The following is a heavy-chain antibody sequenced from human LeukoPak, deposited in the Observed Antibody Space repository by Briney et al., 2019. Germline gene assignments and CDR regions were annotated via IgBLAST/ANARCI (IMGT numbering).Heavy chain of an antibody. V-gene: IGHV4-59*01. CDR1: GGSFDSAH. J-gene: IGHJ5*02. D-gene: IGHD1-1*01. CDR2: IFHSGST. CDR3: ARGQLRWSP. Sequence: SETLSLTCAVSGGSFDSAHWSWIRQPPGKGLEWIGCIFHSGSTNYNPSLSGRVTISVDTSKNQFSLKLTSVTAADTAVCYCARGQLRWSPWSQGTLVTVSS.